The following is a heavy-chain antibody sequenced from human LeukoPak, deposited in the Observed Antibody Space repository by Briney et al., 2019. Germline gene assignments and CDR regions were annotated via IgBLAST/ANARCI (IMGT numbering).Heavy chain of an antibody. CDR1: RDCVSSNSAA. V-gene: IGHV6-1*01. CDR3: ARDMITFGGVIVIGY. CDR2: TYYRSKWYN. D-gene: IGHD3-16*02. Sequence: SQTLSLTCAISRDCVSSNSAAWNWIRQSPSRGLEWLGRTYYRSKWYNDYAVSVKSRITINPDTSKNQFSLQLNSVTPEDTAVYYCARDMITFGGVIVIGYWGQGTLVTVSS. J-gene: IGHJ4*02.